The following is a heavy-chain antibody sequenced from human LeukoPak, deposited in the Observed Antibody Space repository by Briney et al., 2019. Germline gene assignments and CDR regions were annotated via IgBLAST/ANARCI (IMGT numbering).Heavy chain of an antibody. CDR1: GFTFTDYY. V-gene: IGHV3-11*01. CDR2: ISPSGTVI. CDR3: ARDYNC. J-gene: IGHJ4*02. Sequence: GGSLRLSCSASGFTFTDYYMSWIRQAPGKGLEWVSYISPSGTVIYYGDSVKGRFTSSRDNAKKSLCLQMNGLRAEDTAVYYCARDYNCWGQGTLVTVSS. D-gene: IGHD3-10*01.